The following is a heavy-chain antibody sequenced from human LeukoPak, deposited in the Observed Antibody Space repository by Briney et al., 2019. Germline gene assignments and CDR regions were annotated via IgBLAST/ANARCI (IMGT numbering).Heavy chain of an antibody. CDR3: VRCLREAAGLVH. CDR2: INEDGSAR. CDR1: GFTLSRYW. D-gene: IGHD6-13*01. J-gene: IGHJ4*02. Sequence: GGSLRLSCATSGFTLSRYWMNWVRQAPGKGLEWLANINEDGSARFYMDSVEGRFSASRDNANNSVFLQMNDLRVEDTAVYFCVRCLREAAGLVHWRQGTLVTVSS. V-gene: IGHV3-7*04.